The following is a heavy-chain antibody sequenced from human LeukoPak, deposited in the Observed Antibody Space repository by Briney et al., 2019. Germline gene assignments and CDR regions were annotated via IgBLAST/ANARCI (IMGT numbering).Heavy chain of an antibody. CDR3: ARGFPLYYDFWSGYRGTTKYYYGMDV. D-gene: IGHD3-3*01. CDR1: GGSFSGYY. CDR2: INHSGST. Sequence: PSETLSLTCAVYGGSFSGYYWSWTRQPPGKGLEWIGEINHSGSTNYNPSLKSRVTISVDTSKNQSSLKLSSVTAADTAVYYCARGFPLYYDFWSGYRGTTKYYYGMDVWGQGTTVTVSS. V-gene: IGHV4-34*01. J-gene: IGHJ6*02.